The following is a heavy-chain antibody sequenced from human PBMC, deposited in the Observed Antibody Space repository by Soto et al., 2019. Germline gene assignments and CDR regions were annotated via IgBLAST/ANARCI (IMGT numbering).Heavy chain of an antibody. V-gene: IGHV3-30*04. J-gene: IGHJ4*02. CDR2: ISYDGRNN. CDR1: GFTFSSYV. CDR3: ARASNGWYYDY. Sequence: QVQLVESGGGVVQPGGSLGLSCAASGFTFSSYVMRWVRQAPGKGLEWVAGISYDGRNNYYADSVKGRFTTSRDNSKNTLYLQMNSLRAEDTAVDYCARASNGWYYDYWGQGTLVTVSS. D-gene: IGHD6-19*01.